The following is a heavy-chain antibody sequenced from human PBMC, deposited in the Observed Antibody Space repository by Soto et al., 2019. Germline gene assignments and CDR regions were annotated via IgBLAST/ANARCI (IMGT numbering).Heavy chain of an antibody. J-gene: IGHJ6*02. Sequence: QVQLVQSGAEVKKPGASVKVSCKASGYTFTSYDINWVRQATGQGLEWMGWMNPNSGNTGYAQKFQGRVTMTRNTSRSTAYRELSSLRSEDTAVYYCARGGYCSGGSCYSNYGMDVWGQGTTVTVSS. CDR1: GYTFTSYD. CDR2: MNPNSGNT. V-gene: IGHV1-8*01. D-gene: IGHD2-15*01. CDR3: ARGGYCSGGSCYSNYGMDV.